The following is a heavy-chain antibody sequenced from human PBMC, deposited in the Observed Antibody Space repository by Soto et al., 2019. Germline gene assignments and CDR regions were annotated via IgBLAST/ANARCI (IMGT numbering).Heavy chain of an antibody. D-gene: IGHD5-18*01. V-gene: IGHV1-18*01. CDR2: ISAYNGNT. CDR3: ARDCRYSYGGEECWYFDL. CDR1: GFTFSSYG. J-gene: IGHJ2*01. Sequence: VQLLESGGGLVQPGGSLRLSCAASGFTFSSYGISWVRQAPGQGLEWMGWISAYNGNTNYAQKLQGRVTMTTDTSTSTAYMELRSLRSDDTAVYYCARDCRYSYGGEECWYFDLWGRGTLVTVSS.